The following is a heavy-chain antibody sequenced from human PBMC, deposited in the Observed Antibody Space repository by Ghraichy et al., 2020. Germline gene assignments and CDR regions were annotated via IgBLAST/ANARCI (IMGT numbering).Heavy chain of an antibody. V-gene: IGHV1-2*02. CDR3: VKERGSSATFDM. D-gene: IGHD2-15*01. J-gene: IGHJ3*02. CDR1: GYTFSDNF. Sequence: ASVKVSCKASGYTFSDNFIHWVRQASGQGLEWMGWINPTNGGTVYAQKFRGRVTMTRDTSSSTAYMELSSLGSDDTAVYYCVKERGSSATFDMWGQGTRVIVSS. CDR2: INPTNGGT.